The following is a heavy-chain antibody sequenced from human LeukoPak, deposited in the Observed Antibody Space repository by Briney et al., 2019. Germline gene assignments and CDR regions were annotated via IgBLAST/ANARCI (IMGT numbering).Heavy chain of an antibody. Sequence: GGSLRLSCTASGFTFGDYAMSWVRQAPGKGLELVGFIRSKAYGGTTEYAASVKGRFTISRDDSKSIAYLQMNSLKTEDTAVYYCTRAALMDYDILTGYYPYYFDYWGQGTLVTVSS. CDR2: IRSKAYGGTT. CDR3: TRAALMDYDILTGYYPYYFDY. D-gene: IGHD3-9*01. V-gene: IGHV3-49*04. J-gene: IGHJ4*02. CDR1: GFTFGDYA.